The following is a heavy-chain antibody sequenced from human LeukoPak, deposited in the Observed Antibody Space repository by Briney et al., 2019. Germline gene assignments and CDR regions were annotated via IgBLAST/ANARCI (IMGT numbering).Heavy chain of an antibody. V-gene: IGHV4-30-4*01. CDR1: GGSISSGDYY. D-gene: IGHD5-12*01. J-gene: IGHJ4*02. CDR3: ASGYSGYDLTYYFDY. CDR2: IYYSGST. Sequence: SETLSLTCTVSGGSISSGDYYWSWIRQPPGKGLEWIGYIYYSGSTYYNPSLKSRVTISVDTSKNQFSLKLSSVTAADTAVYFRASGYSGYDLTYYFDYWGQGTLVTVSS.